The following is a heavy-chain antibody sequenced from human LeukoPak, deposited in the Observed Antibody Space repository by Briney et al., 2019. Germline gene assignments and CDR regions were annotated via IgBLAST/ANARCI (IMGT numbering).Heavy chain of an antibody. D-gene: IGHD3-9*01. CDR2: ISYDGSNK. Sequence: GGSLRLSCAASGFTFSSYAMHWVRQAPGKGLEWVAVISYDGSNKYYADSVKGRFTISRDNSKNTLYLQMNSLRAEDTAVCYCARAKDDILTGYYYYYGMDVWGQGTTVTVSS. J-gene: IGHJ6*02. CDR3: ARAKDDILTGYYYYYGMDV. CDR1: GFTFSSYA. V-gene: IGHV3-30*04.